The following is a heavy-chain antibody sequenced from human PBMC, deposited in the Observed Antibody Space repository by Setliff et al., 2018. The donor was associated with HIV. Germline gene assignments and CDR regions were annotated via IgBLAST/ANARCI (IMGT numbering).Heavy chain of an antibody. V-gene: IGHV3-30*03. D-gene: IGHD2-21*01. J-gene: IGHJ4*02. CDR3: ARDRNCGNGCYSSAAH. CDR1: GFTFDDYG. Sequence: PGGSLRLSCAASGFTFDDYGMSWVRQAPGKGLEWVAVMSGDANSQYYADSVRGRFTISRDNSKNTVYLQMNSLTTEDTAVYYCARDRNCGNGCYSSAAHWGLGTLVTVSS. CDR2: MSGDANSQ.